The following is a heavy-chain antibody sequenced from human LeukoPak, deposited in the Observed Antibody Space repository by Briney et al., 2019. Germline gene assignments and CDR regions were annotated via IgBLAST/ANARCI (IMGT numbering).Heavy chain of an antibody. CDR1: GFTFSSYE. Sequence: QSGGSLRLSCAASGFTFSSYEMNWVRQAPGKGLEWVSYISSSGSTIYYADSVKGRFTISRDNAKNSLYLQMNSLRAEDTAVYYCARGWVRGNDYWGQGTLVTVSS. CDR3: ARGWVRGNDY. CDR2: ISSSGSTI. V-gene: IGHV3-48*03. J-gene: IGHJ4*02. D-gene: IGHD3-10*01.